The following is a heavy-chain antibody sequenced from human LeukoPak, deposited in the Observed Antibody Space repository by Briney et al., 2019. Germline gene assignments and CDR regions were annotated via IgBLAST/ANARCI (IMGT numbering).Heavy chain of an antibody. CDR1: GGSFSGYY. CDR2: INHSGST. J-gene: IGHJ6*03. D-gene: IGHD1-26*01. CDR3: ARQIGGSPRGWGRYYYYYYMDV. Sequence: PSETLSLTCAVYGGSFSGYYWSWIRQPPGKGLEWIGEINHSGSTNYNPSLKSRVTISVDTSKNQFSLKLSSVTAADTAVYYCARQIGGSPRGWGRYYYYYYMDVWGKGTTVTISS. V-gene: IGHV4-34*01.